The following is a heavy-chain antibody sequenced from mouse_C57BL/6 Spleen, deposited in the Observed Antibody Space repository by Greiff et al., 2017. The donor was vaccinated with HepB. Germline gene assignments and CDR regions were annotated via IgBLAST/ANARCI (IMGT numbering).Heavy chain of an antibody. D-gene: IGHD2-5*01. J-gene: IGHJ4*01. V-gene: IGHV1-77*01. CDR3: ARSAYYSNYEEGYYAMDY. Sequence: QVHVKQSGAELVKPGASVKISCKASGYTFTDYYINWVKQRPGQGLEWIGKIGPGSGSTYYNEKFKGKATLTADKSSSTAYMQLSSLTSEDSAVYFCARSAYYSNYEEGYYAMDYWGQGTSVTVSS. CDR1: GYTFTDYY. CDR2: IGPGSGST.